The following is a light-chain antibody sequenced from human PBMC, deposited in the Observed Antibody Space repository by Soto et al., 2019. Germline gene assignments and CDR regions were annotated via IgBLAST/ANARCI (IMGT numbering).Light chain of an antibody. CDR1: QSISSW. J-gene: IGKJ1*01. CDR2: TAS. Sequence: DIQMTQCPSTLSASIGYRFTITCRASQSISSWLAWYQQKPGKAPKLLIYTASSLESGVPSRFSGSGSGTDFTLTISSLQTDDFATYYCQQYNSYQTSGQGTKVDIK. CDR3: QQYNSYQT. V-gene: IGKV1-5*03.